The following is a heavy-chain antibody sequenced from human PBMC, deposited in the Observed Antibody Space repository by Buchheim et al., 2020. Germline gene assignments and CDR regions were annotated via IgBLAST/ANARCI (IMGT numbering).Heavy chain of an antibody. Sequence: QVQLVESGGGVVQPGRSLRLSCAASGFTFSSYGMHWVRQAPGKGLEWVAVIWYDGSNKYYADYVRGRFTISRDNSKNTLYLQMNSLRAEDTAVYYCARAMTTVTTRSLDYWGQGTL. CDR1: GFTFSSYG. V-gene: IGHV3-33*01. CDR2: IWYDGSNK. CDR3: ARAMTTVTTRSLDY. D-gene: IGHD4-11*01. J-gene: IGHJ4*02.